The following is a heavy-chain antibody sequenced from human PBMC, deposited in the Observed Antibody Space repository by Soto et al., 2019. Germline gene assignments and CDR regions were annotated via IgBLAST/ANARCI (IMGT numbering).Heavy chain of an antibody. J-gene: IGHJ5*02. CDR2: IIPIFGTA. Sequence: SSVKVSCKASGGTFSSYAISWVRQAPGQGLEWMGGIIPIFGTANYAQKFQGRVTITADESTSTAYMELSSLRSEDTAVYYCARMGHGDPTNWFDPWGQGTLVTVPS. CDR3: ARMGHGDPTNWFDP. V-gene: IGHV1-69*13. CDR1: GGTFSSYA. D-gene: IGHD4-17*01.